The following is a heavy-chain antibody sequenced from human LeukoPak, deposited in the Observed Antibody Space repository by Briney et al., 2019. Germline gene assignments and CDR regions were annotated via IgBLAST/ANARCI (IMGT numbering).Heavy chain of an antibody. V-gene: IGHV3-23*01. Sequence: PGGSLRLSCAASGFTFSNYSMNWVRQAPGKGLEWVSTISGSGGAGTYYADSVKGRFTVSRDNSRNTLYLPMNSLRAEDTAVYYCVKDRGGSPFYGMDVWGQGTTVTVSS. J-gene: IGHJ6*02. D-gene: IGHD1-26*01. CDR1: GFTFSNYS. CDR2: ISGSGGAGT. CDR3: VKDRGGSPFYGMDV.